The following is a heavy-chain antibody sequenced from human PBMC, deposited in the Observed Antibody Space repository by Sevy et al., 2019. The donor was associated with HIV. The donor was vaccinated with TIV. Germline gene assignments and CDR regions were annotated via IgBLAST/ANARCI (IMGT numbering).Heavy chain of an antibody. J-gene: IGHJ6*03. D-gene: IGHD3-3*01. Sequence: GGSLRLSCAASGFNFRDFYMTWIRQAPGKGLEWVAYISSSGGAKYYADSVAGRFTISRDNAKNSMYMQMNSLRADEAAIYFCARDSSGEEFGFYYYYMDVWGKGTAVTVSS. CDR3: ARDSSGEEFGFYYYYMDV. CDR2: ISSSGGAK. V-gene: IGHV3-11*04. CDR1: GFNFRDFY.